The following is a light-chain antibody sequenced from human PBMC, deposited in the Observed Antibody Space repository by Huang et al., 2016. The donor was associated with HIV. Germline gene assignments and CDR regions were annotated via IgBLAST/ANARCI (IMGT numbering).Light chain of an antibody. CDR3: QQYDSLYT. J-gene: IGKJ2*01. CDR1: QDIRSY. V-gene: IGKV1-33*01. Sequence: IQMTQSPASLSAYVGDRVTISCQANQDIRSYLNWYQQKPGKAPRLRIYGASNLQAGVPSSISGNGSGTDFTITISSLQSEDIATYYCQQYDSLYTFGQGTRLEIK. CDR2: GAS.